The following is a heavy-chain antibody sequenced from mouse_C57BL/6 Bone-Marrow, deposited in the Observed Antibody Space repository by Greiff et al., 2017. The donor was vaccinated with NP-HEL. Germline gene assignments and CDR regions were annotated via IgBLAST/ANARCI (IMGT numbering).Heavy chain of an antibody. V-gene: IGHV1-59*01. J-gene: IGHJ2*01. Sequence: QVQLQQPGAELVRPGTSVKLSCKASGYTFTSYWMHWVKQRPGQGLEWIGVIDPSDSYTNYNQKFKGKATLTVDTSSSTAYMQLSSLTSEDSAVYSCARTGDYSFFDYWGQGTTLTVSS. CDR2: IDPSDSYT. D-gene: IGHD2-4*01. CDR1: GYTFTSYW. CDR3: ARTGDYSFFDY.